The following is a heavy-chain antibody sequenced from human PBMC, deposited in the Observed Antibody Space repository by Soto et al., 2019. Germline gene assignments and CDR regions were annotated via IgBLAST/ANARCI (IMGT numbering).Heavy chain of an antibody. CDR3: AVFLGGAGGDGY. CDR2: VEYSGCT. J-gene: IGHJ4*02. Sequence: QVHLQESGPGLVKPSETLSLTCTVSGASVSNGGYHWSWIRQPPGEGLEWIGNVEYSGCTKCNPCLKSRVTMSADTSNNQLSLRLSSLTAADTAVYYCAVFLGGAGGDGYWGQGTLVTVSS. V-gene: IGHV4-61*08. D-gene: IGHD2-21*02. CDR1: GASVSNGGYH.